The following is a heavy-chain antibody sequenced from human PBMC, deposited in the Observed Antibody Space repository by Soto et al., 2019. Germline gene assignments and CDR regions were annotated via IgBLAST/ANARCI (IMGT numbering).Heavy chain of an antibody. CDR1: GFSLTSTAVG. Sequence: QITLKESGPTLVKPTQTLTLTCSFSGFSLTSTAVGVNWIRQPPGKALEWLALIYWDDDNHFSPSLKSRLSVTKDTSKNQVVLTMTNMDPVDTATYYCAHGSGWLSDYWGQGNLVTVSS. CDR3: AHGSGWLSDY. CDR2: IYWDDDN. V-gene: IGHV2-5*02. D-gene: IGHD6-19*01. J-gene: IGHJ4*02.